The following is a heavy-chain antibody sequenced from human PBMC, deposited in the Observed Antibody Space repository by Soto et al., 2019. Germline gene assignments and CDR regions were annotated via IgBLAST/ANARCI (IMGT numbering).Heavy chain of an antibody. CDR2: ISSSSSYI. J-gene: IGHJ3*02. Sequence: GGALRLSCAASGFTFSSYSMNWVRQAPGKGLEWVSSISSSSSYIYYADSVKGRFTISRDNAKNSLYLQMNSLRAEDTAVYYCARENPDAFDIWGQGTMVTVSS. V-gene: IGHV3-21*01. CDR3: ARENPDAFDI. CDR1: GFTFSSYS.